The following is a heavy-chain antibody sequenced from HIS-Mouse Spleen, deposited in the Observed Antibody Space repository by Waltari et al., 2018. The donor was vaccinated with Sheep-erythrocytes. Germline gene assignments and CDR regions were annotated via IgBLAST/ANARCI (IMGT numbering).Heavy chain of an antibody. CDR2: LNPNSGGT. CDR3: ARVSTYCSSTSCYHLYYYYGMDV. Sequence: QVQLVQSGAEVKKPGASVKVSCKASGYTFTGYYMHWVRQAPGQGLEWMGWLNPNSGGTNYAQKFQGRVTMTRDTSISTAYMELSRLRSDDTAVYYCARVSTYCSSTSCYHLYYYYGMDVWGQGTTVTVSS. CDR1: GYTFTGYY. V-gene: IGHV1-2*02. D-gene: IGHD2-2*01. J-gene: IGHJ6*02.